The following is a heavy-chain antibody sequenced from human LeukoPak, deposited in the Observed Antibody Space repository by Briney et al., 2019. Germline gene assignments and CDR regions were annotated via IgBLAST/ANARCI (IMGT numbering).Heavy chain of an antibody. CDR2: INWNGCST. D-gene: IGHD4-23*01. CDR1: GFTFSSYA. V-gene: IGHV3-20*04. J-gene: IGHJ4*02. CDR3: ARGEDYGGNDYYFDS. Sequence: GGSLRLSCAASGFTFSSYAVHWVRQAPGKGLEWVSGINWNGCSTAYADSVKGRFTISRDNAKNSLYLQMNSLRAEDTALYYCARGEDYGGNDYYFDSWGQGTLVTVSS.